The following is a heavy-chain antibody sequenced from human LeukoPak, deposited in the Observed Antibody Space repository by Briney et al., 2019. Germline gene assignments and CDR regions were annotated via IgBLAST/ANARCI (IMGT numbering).Heavy chain of an antibody. CDR2: ISGSGGST. D-gene: IGHD3-22*01. Sequence: GGSLRLSCAASGFTFSSYAMSWVRQAPGKGLEWVSAISGSGGSTYYADSVKGRFTISRDKSKNTLYLQMNSLRAEDTAVYYCAKEGDSSGYYSNFDYWGQGTLVTVSS. CDR3: AKEGDSSGYYSNFDY. CDR1: GFTFSSYA. V-gene: IGHV3-23*01. J-gene: IGHJ4*02.